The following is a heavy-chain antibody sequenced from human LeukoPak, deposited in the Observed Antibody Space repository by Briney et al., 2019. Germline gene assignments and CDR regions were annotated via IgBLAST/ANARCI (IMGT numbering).Heavy chain of an antibody. V-gene: IGHV3-21*01. D-gene: IGHD6-13*01. Sequence: PGGSLRLSCAASGFTFSSYSMNWVRQAPGKGLGWVSSISSSSSYIYYADSVKGRFTISRDNAKNSLYLQMNSLRAEDTAVYYCARDGIAAAGTVYYYYYGMDVWGQGTTVAVSS. J-gene: IGHJ6*02. CDR3: ARDGIAAAGTVYYYYYGMDV. CDR1: GFTFSSYS. CDR2: ISSSSSYI.